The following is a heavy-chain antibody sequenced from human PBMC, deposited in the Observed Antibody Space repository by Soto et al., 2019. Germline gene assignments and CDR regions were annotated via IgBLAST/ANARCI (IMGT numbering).Heavy chain of an antibody. CDR2: ISGSDGGTK. V-gene: IGHV3-23*01. CDR3: TGEVASGY. D-gene: IGHD2-8*02. CDR1: GFTFSSYA. Sequence: GGSLRLSCAASGFTFSSYAMSWVRQAPGKGLEWVSLISGSDGGTKYYADSVKGRFTISRDNSRNTLFLEMNSLRSDDMAVYYCTGEVASGYWGQGTLVTVSS. J-gene: IGHJ4*02.